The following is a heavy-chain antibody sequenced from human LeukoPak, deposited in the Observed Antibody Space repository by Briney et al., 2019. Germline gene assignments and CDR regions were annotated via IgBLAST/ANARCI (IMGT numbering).Heavy chain of an antibody. CDR1: GGSFRGYY. Sequence: RSEALSLTCAFYGGSFRGYYWGWIRQRPGKGLEWIGEINHSGSTNCNPSLKSRVTISVDTSKNQFSLKLSSVTAAETDVYYCARPYSSGWYGRKGFDYWGQGTLVTVSS. D-gene: IGHD6-19*01. CDR2: INHSGST. J-gene: IGHJ4*02. V-gene: IGHV4-34*01. CDR3: ARPYSSGWYGRKGFDY.